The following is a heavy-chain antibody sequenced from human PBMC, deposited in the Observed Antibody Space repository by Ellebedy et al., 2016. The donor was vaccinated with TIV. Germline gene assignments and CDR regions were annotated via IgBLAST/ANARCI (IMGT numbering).Heavy chain of an antibody. Sequence: MPSETLSLTCFVSGSSISSYYWSWIRQYPGKGLEWIGYIYYSGSTYYNPSLESRVTISVDTSKNQFSLNLSSVTAADTAVYYCATGKYWDQLLVYWGQGTLVTVSS. CDR3: ATGKYWDQLLVY. CDR2: IYYSGST. D-gene: IGHD1-1*01. V-gene: IGHV4-59*06. CDR1: GSSISSYY. J-gene: IGHJ4*02.